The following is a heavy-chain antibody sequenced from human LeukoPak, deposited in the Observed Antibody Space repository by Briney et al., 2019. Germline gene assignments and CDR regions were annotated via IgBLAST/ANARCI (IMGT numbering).Heavy chain of an antibody. J-gene: IGHJ4*02. V-gene: IGHV3-23*01. CDR1: GFTFSSYA. CDR3: TRLHGGYPFDY. Sequence: PGGSLRLSCAASGFTFSSYAMSWVRQAPGKGLEWVSSISGSGGRTHYADSVRGRFTISRDNAKNSLYLQMNSLRAEDTAVYYCTRLHGGYPFDYWGQGTLVTVSS. CDR2: ISGSGGRT. D-gene: IGHD2-15*01.